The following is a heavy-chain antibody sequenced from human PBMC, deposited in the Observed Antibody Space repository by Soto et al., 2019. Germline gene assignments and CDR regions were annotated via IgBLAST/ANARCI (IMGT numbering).Heavy chain of an antibody. J-gene: IGHJ3*02. CDR2: ISSSSSTI. CDR1: GFTFSSYS. V-gene: IGHV3-48*01. Sequence: PEGSLRLSCAASGFTFSSYSMNWVHQAPGKGLEWVSYISSSSSTIYYADSVKGRFTISRDNAKNSLYLQMNSLRAEDTAVYYCARDMEQQLVQGAFDIWGQGTMVTVSS. CDR3: ARDMEQQLVQGAFDI. D-gene: IGHD6-13*01.